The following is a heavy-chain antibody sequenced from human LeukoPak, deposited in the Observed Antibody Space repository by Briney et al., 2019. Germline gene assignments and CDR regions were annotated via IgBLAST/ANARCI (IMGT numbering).Heavy chain of an antibody. CDR1: GYTFNVYY. CDR3: ARAQKAYCSSPSCHTYP. CDR2: INPNGGGT. Sequence: ASVKVSCKASGYTFNVYYIHWVRQAPGQGLEWMGWINPNGGGTNYAQDFQGRVTMTRDTSISTAYMELSSLRYDDTAVYYCARAQKAYCSSPSCHTYPWGQGTLVTVSS. V-gene: IGHV1-2*02. D-gene: IGHD2-2*02. J-gene: IGHJ5*02.